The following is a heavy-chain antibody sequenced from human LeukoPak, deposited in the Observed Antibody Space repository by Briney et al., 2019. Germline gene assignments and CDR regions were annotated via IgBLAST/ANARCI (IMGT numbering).Heavy chain of an antibody. CDR1: GFTFSSYW. D-gene: IGHD2-2*01. CDR2: INSDGSST. V-gene: IGHV3-74*01. J-gene: IGHJ6*03. CDR3: ARLVLPAGAVNYYSYYYMDV. Sequence: GGSLRLSCAASGFTFSSYWMHWVRQAPGKGLVWVSRINSDGSSTSYGDSVKGRFTISRDNAKNTLYLQMNSLRAEDTALFYCARLVLPAGAVNYYSYYYMDVWGKGTTVTVSS.